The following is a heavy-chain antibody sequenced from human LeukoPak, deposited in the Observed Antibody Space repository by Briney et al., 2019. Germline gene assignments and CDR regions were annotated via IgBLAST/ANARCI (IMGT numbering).Heavy chain of an antibody. J-gene: IGHJ5*02. D-gene: IGHD2-8*02. CDR2: INHSGST. CDR1: GGSFSGYY. Sequence: SETLSLTCAVYGGSFSGYYWSWIRQPPGKGREWIGEINHSGSTNYNPSLKSRVTISVDTSKNQFSLKLSSVTAADTAVYYCARKGWWYNWFDPWGQGTLVTVSS. V-gene: IGHV4-34*01. CDR3: ARKGWWYNWFDP.